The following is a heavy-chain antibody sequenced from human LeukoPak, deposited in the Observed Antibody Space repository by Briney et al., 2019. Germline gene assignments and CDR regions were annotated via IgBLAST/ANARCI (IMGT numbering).Heavy chain of an antibody. CDR3: ARDIKLGKSYYDFWSGENDAFDI. Sequence: GGSLRLSCAASGFVFSTYSMNWVRQAPGKGLEWVSSISSSSSYIYYADSVKGRFTISRDNAKNSLYLQMNSLRAEDTAVYYCARDIKLGKSYYDFWSGENDAFDIWGQGTMVTVSS. D-gene: IGHD3-3*01. CDR2: ISSSSSYI. J-gene: IGHJ3*02. CDR1: GFVFSTYS. V-gene: IGHV3-21*01.